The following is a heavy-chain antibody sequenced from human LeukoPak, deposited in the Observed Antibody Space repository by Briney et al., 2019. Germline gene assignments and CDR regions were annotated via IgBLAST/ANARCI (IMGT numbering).Heavy chain of an antibody. J-gene: IGHJ6*03. V-gene: IGHV3-30-3*01. CDR3: ARGQLLLEGYFYYMDV. CDR1: GFTFSSYP. Sequence: GGSLRLSFAASGFTFSSYPMHWVRQAPGKGLEWVAVVSDDGNKKFDADFVKGRFTISRDNSKNTLYLQMNSLRGEDTAVYYCARGQLLLEGYFYYMDVWGEGTTVTVSS. D-gene: IGHD2-2*01. CDR2: VSDDGNKK.